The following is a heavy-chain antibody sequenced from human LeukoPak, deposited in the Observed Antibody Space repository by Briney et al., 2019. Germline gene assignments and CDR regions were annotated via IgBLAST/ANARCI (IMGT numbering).Heavy chain of an antibody. CDR2: IYYSGST. CDR3: ASKGVDATNFDY. D-gene: IGHD2-8*01. V-gene: IGHV4-31*03. J-gene: IGHJ4*02. Sequence: SETLSLTCTVSGGSISSGGYYWSWIRQHPGKGLEWIGYIYYSGSTYYNPSLKSRVTISVDTSKNQFSLKLSSVTAADTAVYYCASKGVDATNFDYWGQGTLVTVSS. CDR1: GGSISSGGYY.